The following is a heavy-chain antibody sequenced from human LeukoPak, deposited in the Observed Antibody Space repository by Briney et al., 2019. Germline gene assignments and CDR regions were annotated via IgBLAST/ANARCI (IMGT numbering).Heavy chain of an antibody. V-gene: IGHV1-2*02. D-gene: IGHD4-17*01. J-gene: IGHJ4*02. CDR3: ARDLGDYGDCYFDY. CDR1: GYAFTAFY. CDR2: ISPNSGVT. Sequence: GASVKVSCKASGYAFTAFYIHWVRQAPGQGLEWMGFISPNSGVTHFAQNFQGRVTMSRDTSITTVYMELSSLRSEDTAVYYCARDLGDYGDCYFDYWGQGTLVTVSS.